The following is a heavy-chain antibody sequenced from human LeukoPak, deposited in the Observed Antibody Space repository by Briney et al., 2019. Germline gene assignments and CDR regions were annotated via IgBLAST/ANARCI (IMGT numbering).Heavy chain of an antibody. J-gene: IGHJ6*03. CDR3: ARGDCSSTICYSPMDV. D-gene: IGHD2-2*01. CDR1: GASISGNSYY. CDR2: IYFSGST. V-gene: IGHV4-39*07. Sequence: SETLSLTCTVSGASISGNSYYWGWIRQPPGKGLEWIGSIYFSGSTYYNPSLKSRVTISVDTSKNQFSLKVNSVTAADTAVYYCARGDCSSTICYSPMDVWGKGTTVTVSS.